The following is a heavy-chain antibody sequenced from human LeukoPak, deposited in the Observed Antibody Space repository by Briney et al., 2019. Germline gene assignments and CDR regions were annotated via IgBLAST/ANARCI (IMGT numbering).Heavy chain of an antibody. J-gene: IGHJ4*02. CDR1: GFTFSSYG. CDR2: IWYDGSNK. CDR3: AKESPPTPFDY. V-gene: IGHV3-33*06. Sequence: GRSLRLSCAASGFTFSSYGMHWVRQAPGKGLEWVAVIWYDGSNKYYADSVKGRFTISRDNSKNTLYLQMNSLRAEDTAVYYCAKESPPTPFDYWGQGTLVTVSP.